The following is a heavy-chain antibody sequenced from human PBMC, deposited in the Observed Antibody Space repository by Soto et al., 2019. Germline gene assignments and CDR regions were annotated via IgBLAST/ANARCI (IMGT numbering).Heavy chain of an antibody. CDR1: GGSFSDYY. J-gene: IGHJ5*02. D-gene: IGHD2-21*01. CDR3: AKVRRHISLS. Sequence: SETLSLTCTVYGGSFSDYYWSWIRQPPGKGLEWIGEINHTGSTNFNPSLESRVTISVDTSKNQFSLKLSSVTAADTAVYYWAKVRRHISLSWGQGTLVTVSS. CDR2: INHTGST. V-gene: IGHV4-34*01.